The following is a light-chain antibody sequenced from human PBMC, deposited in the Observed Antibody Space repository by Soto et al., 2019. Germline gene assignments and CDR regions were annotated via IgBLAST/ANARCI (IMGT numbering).Light chain of an antibody. CDR1: KSVDTW. J-gene: IGKJ3*01. V-gene: IGKV1-5*01. Sequence: DFQMTQSPSTLSASVGDRVTITCRASKSVDTWLAWYQQKPGKAPRLLIYDASDLESGVPSRFSGSGSGTEFTLTINGLQTDDIATYYCQQYENFSPTFGPGTKVSIK. CDR3: QQYENFSPT. CDR2: DAS.